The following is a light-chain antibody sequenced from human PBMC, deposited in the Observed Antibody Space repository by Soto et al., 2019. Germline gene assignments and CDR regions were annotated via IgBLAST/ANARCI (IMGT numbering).Light chain of an antibody. V-gene: IGKV1-5*03. CDR1: QTISSW. CDR2: KAS. Sequence: DIQMTQSPSPLSGSVGDRVTLPCRASQTISSWLAWYQQKPGKAPKLLIYKASTLKSGVPSRFSGSGSGTEFTLTISSLQPDDFATYYSQHYNSYSEAFGQGTKVELK. CDR3: QHYNSYSEA. J-gene: IGKJ1*01.